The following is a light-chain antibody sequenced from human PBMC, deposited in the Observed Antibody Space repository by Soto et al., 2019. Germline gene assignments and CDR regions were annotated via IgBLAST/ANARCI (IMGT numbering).Light chain of an antibody. CDR3: QQVNGYPHT. Sequence: DIQMTQSPSTLSASVGDRVTITCRASQSISNWLAWYQQRPGKAPKLLIYKASSLESGVPSRFSGSGSGTEFTLTISSLQPDDFATYYCQQVNGYPHTFGQGTKLEIK. V-gene: IGKV1-5*03. J-gene: IGKJ2*01. CDR2: KAS. CDR1: QSISNW.